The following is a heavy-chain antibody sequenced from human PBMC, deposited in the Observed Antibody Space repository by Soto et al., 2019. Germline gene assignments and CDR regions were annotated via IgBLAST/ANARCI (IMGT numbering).Heavy chain of an antibody. CDR1: GFTFSSYW. J-gene: IGHJ3*02. CDR3: ARGAANWGSRTAFDI. V-gene: IGHV3-74*01. Sequence: GGSLRLSCAASGFTFSSYWMHWVRQAPGKGLVWVSRINSDGSSTSYADSVKGRFTISRDNAKNTLYLQMNSLRAEDTAVYYCARGAANWGSRTAFDIWGQGTMVTVSS. D-gene: IGHD7-27*01. CDR2: INSDGSST.